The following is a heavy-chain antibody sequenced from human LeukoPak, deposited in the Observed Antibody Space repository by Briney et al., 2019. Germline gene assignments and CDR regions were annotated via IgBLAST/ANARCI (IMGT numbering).Heavy chain of an antibody. Sequence: SETLSLTCTVSGGSISSYYWTWIRQAPGKGLEWIGYVYYSVSTNYNPSLKSRVSISQDTSKNQVSLKLSSVTAADTAVYYCARQESGPYHYMDVWGKGTTVTVSS. CDR2: VYYSVST. CDR1: GGSISSYY. V-gene: IGHV4-59*08. CDR3: ARQESGPYHYMDV. J-gene: IGHJ6*03. D-gene: IGHD3-3*01.